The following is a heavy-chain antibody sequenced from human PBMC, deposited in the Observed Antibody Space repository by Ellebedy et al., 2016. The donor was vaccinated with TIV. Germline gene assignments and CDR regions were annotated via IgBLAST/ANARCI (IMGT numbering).Heavy chain of an antibody. V-gene: IGHV1-18*01. CDR2: LSAYNGNT. D-gene: IGHD6-13*01. CDR3: ARDPPVIAAATRDY. CDR1: GYTFTNFG. J-gene: IGHJ4*02. Sequence: AASVKVSCKTSGYTFTNFGITWVRQAPGQGLEWMGWLSAYNGNTDYAQRLQGRIAMTTDTSTNTAYMELTSLRSDDTAVYYCARDPPVIAAATRDYWGQGTLVTVSS.